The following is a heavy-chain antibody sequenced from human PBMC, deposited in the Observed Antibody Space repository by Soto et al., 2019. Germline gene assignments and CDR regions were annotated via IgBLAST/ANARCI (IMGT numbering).Heavy chain of an antibody. CDR2: IYYSGRT. V-gene: IGHV4-59*08. CDR1: GGSISNYY. J-gene: IGHJ5*02. CDR3: ARYCSGGSCDLDP. Sequence: QVQLQESGPGLVKPSETLSLTCTVSGGSISNYYWSWIRQPPGKGLEWIAYIYYSGRTNYNPSLTSRVTISADTSKNQFSLKLSSVTAAATAVYYCARYCSGGSCDLDPWGQGTLVTVSS. D-gene: IGHD2-15*01.